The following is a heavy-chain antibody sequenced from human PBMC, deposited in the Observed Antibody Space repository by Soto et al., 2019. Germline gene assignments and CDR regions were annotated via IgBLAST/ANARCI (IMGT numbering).Heavy chain of an antibody. CDR1: GFTFSSDW. D-gene: IGHD5-18*01. CDR3: AKDGGYSYGYSPRYYYGMDV. Sequence: PGGSLRLSCAASGFTFSSDWMHWVRQAPGKGLVWVSAINASGGSTYYADSVKGRFTISRDNSKNTLYLQMNSLRAEDTAVYYCAKDGGYSYGYSPRYYYGMDVWGQGTTVTVSS. J-gene: IGHJ6*02. CDR2: INASGGST. V-gene: IGHV3-23*01.